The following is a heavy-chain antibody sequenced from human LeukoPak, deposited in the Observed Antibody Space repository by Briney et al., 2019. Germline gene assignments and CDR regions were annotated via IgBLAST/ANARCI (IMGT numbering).Heavy chain of an antibody. D-gene: IGHD3-10*01. V-gene: IGHV1-46*01. J-gene: IGHJ5*02. Sequence: ASVKVSCKASGYTFTSYYMHWVRQAPGQGLEWMGIINPSGGSTSYAQKFQGRVTMTRDTSTSTVYMELSSLRSEDTAVYYCARSREFVWFGELYWFDPWGQGTLVTVSS. CDR1: GYTFTSYY. CDR2: INPSGGST. CDR3: ARSREFVWFGELYWFDP.